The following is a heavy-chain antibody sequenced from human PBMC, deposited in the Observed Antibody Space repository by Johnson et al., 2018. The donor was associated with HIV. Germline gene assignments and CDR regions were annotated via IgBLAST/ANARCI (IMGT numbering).Heavy chain of an antibody. D-gene: IGHD1-14*01. CDR3: AKESDHFDAVASDI. Sequence: VQLVESGGGVVQPGRSLRLSCAASGFTFSSYGMHWVRQAPGKGLEWVAVIWYDGSNKYYADSVKGRFTISRDNSKNTLYLQMNSLRAEDTAVYYCAKESDHFDAVASDIWGQGTMVTVSS. CDR1: GFTFSSYG. CDR2: IWYDGSNK. V-gene: IGHV3-33*06. J-gene: IGHJ3*02.